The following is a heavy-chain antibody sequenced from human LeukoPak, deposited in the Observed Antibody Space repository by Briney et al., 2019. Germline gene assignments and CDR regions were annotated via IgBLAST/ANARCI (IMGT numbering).Heavy chain of an antibody. CDR1: GLTVSSNY. CDR3: ARDLLEWYFDY. D-gene: IGHD3-3*01. CDR2: IYSGGST. Sequence: GGSLRLSCAASGLTVSSNYMSWVRQTPGKGLEWVSGIYSGGSTYYADFVKGRFTISRDNSKNTLYLQMNSLRAEDTAVYYCARDLLEWYFDYWGQGTLVTVSS. J-gene: IGHJ4*02. V-gene: IGHV3-66*01.